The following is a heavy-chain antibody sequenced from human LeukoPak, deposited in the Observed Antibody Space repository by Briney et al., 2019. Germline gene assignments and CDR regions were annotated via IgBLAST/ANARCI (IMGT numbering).Heavy chain of an antibody. D-gene: IGHD1-26*01. CDR3: AKGKGSGSYWDAFDV. CDR1: GFTFSSYA. Sequence: GGSLRLSCAASGFTFSSYAMSWVRQAPGKGLEWVSGISVNGGSTNYADSVKGRFTISRDNSKNTLYLRMNSLRAEDTAIYYCAKGKGSGSYWDAFDVWGQGTMVIVSS. V-gene: IGHV3-23*01. J-gene: IGHJ3*01. CDR2: ISVNGGST.